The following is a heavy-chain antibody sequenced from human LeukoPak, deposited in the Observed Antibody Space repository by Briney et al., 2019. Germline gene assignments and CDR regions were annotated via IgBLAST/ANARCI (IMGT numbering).Heavy chain of an antibody. Sequence: ASVKVSCKASGYTFTGYYMHWVRQAPGQGLEWMGWINPNSGGTNYAQKFQGRVTMTRDTSISTAYMELSRLRSDDTAVYYCARDLTGMTDEDWFDPWGQGTLVTASS. CDR3: ARDLTGMTDEDWFDP. D-gene: IGHD1-20*01. V-gene: IGHV1-2*02. CDR1: GYTFTGYY. J-gene: IGHJ5*02. CDR2: INPNSGGT.